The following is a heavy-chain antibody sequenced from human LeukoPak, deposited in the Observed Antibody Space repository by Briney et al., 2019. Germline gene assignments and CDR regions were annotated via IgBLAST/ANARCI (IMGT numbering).Heavy chain of an antibody. Sequence: GGSLRLSCAASGFTFSSYGMHWVRQAPGKGLEWVAFIHYDGSNKYYADSVKGRFTISRDNSKNTLYLQMNSLRAEDTAVYYCAKTRRWEIAAAGTFDYWGQGTLVTVPS. V-gene: IGHV3-30*02. CDR3: AKTRRWEIAAAGTFDY. D-gene: IGHD6-13*01. CDR1: GFTFSSYG. J-gene: IGHJ4*02. CDR2: IHYDGSNK.